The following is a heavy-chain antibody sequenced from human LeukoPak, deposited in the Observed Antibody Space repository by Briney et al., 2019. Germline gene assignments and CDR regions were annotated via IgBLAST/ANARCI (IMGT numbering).Heavy chain of an antibody. J-gene: IGHJ6*04. Sequence: GGSLRLSCAASGFTLSSFWMSWVRQAPGKGLEWVANVKQDGGEKYYVDSVKGRFTISRDNAKNSLYLQMNSLRAEDTAVYYCARDQYCSGGTCYYFGLDVWGKGTTVTVSS. V-gene: IGHV3-7*03. D-gene: IGHD2-15*01. CDR2: VKQDGGEK. CDR3: ARDQYCSGGTCYYFGLDV. CDR1: GFTLSSFW.